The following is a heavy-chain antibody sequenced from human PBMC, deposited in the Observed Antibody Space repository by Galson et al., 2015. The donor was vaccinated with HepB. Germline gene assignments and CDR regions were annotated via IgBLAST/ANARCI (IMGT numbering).Heavy chain of an antibody. Sequence: SVKVPCKASGYNLNKYAMNWVRQAPGQGLEWMGWINTNTGNPTYAQGFTGRFVFSLDTSVSTAYLQISSLEAADTAMYYCARADVGGTYFDYWGQGTLVTVSS. J-gene: IGHJ4*02. CDR2: INTNTGNP. CDR1: GYNLNKYA. D-gene: IGHD1-1*01. V-gene: IGHV7-4-1*02. CDR3: ARADVGGTYFDY.